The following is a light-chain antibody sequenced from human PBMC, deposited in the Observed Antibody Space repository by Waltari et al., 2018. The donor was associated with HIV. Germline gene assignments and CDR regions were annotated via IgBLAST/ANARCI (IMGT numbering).Light chain of an antibody. Sequence: DIQMTQSPSSLSASVGDRVTITCRASQDIANSLAWYQHKPGKAPKVLLFAASRLQSGVPSRVSGSGSGTDYTLTISNLQPEDFASYYCQHYYTTPLTFGQGTRLEIK. V-gene: IGKV1-NL1*01. CDR2: AAS. J-gene: IGKJ5*01. CDR1: QDIANS. CDR3: QHYYTTPLT.